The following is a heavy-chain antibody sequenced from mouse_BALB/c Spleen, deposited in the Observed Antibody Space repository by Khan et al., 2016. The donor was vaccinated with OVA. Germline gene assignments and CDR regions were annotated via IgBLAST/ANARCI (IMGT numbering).Heavy chain of an antibody. Sequence: EVELVESGGGLVMPGGSLKLSCLASGFTFSSYAMSWVRQTPEKRLECVATISTGGHYTFYPDSVQGRFTISRDNAKNTLYLQMSSLRSEDTAMYYCARSLVDYHAMDYWGQGTSVTVSS. CDR2: ISTGGHYT. V-gene: IGHV5-9-3*01. CDR3: ARSLVDYHAMDY. D-gene: IGHD2-2*01. J-gene: IGHJ4*01. CDR1: GFTFSSYA.